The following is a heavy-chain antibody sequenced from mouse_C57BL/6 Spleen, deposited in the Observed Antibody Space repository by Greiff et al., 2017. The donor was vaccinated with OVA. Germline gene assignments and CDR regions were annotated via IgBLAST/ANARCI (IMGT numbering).Heavy chain of an antibody. D-gene: IGHD2-3*01. CDR1: GYTFTSYG. Sequence: QVQLQQSGAELARPGASVKLSCKASGYTFTSYGISWVKQRTGQGLEWIGEIYPRSGNTYYNEKFKGEATLTADKSSSTAYMELRSLTSEDSAVYFCARRRLLGDAMDYWGQGTSVTVSS. CDR3: ARRRLLGDAMDY. V-gene: IGHV1-81*01. J-gene: IGHJ4*01. CDR2: IYPRSGNT.